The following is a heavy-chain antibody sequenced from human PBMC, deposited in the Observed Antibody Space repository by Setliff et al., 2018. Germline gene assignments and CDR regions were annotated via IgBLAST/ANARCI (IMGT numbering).Heavy chain of an antibody. V-gene: IGHV1-2*06. CDR1: GYTFTGYY. CDR2: INPSSGAT. CDR3: ARDGGGDSDAFDI. D-gene: IGHD2-21*01. J-gene: IGHJ3*02. Sequence: ASEKVSCKASGYTFTGYYMHRVRQAPGQGLEWMGRINPSSGATIYAQKFQGRVTMTSDTSISTAYMELGRLSSDDTAVYFCARDGGGDSDAFDIWGQGTMVTVSS.